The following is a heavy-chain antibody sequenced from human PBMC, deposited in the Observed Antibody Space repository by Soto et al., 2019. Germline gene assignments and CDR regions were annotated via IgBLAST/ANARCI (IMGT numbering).Heavy chain of an antibody. CDR2: ITFSGNTV. V-gene: IGHV3-11*01. J-gene: IGHJ6*02. Sequence: GGSLRLSCAASGFTFSDSYMSWIRQAPGEGLEWISYITFSGNTVYYADSLKGRFTISRDNAKNSLYLQMNRLRAEDTAVYYCARVSWREKYGMDVWGQGTTVTVSS. CDR3: ARVSWREKYGMDV. CDR1: GFTFSDSY.